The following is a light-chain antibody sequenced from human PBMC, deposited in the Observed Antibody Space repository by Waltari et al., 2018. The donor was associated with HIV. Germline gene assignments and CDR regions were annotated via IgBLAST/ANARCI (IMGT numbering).Light chain of an antibody. J-gene: IGKJ1*01. CDR1: QDIKNY. CDR2: DAS. Sequence: DIQMTQSPSSLSASVGDRVTITCQASQDIKNYLNWYQQKPGKAPELLIYDASILETGVPSRFSASGSGTHFTFIVSSLQPEDFATYYCQQYNTSPWTFGQGTKVEVK. V-gene: IGKV1-33*01. CDR3: QQYNTSPWT.